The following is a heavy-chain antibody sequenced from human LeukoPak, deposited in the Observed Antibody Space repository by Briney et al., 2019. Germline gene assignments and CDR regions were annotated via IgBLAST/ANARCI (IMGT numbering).Heavy chain of an antibody. CDR2: IYHSGST. CDR3: AKDMGHYYDSSGYSAAFDI. CDR1: GGSISSSNW. D-gene: IGHD3-22*01. Sequence: SETLSLTCAVSGGSISSSNWWSWVRQPPGKGLEWIGEIYHSGSTNYNPSLKSRVTISVDKSKNQFSLKLSSVTAADTALYYCAKDMGHYYDSSGYSAAFDIWGQGTMVTVSS. V-gene: IGHV4-4*02. J-gene: IGHJ3*02.